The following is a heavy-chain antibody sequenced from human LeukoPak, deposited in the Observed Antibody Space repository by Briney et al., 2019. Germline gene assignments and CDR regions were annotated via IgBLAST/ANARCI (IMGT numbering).Heavy chain of an antibody. CDR3: AREVAAGPFDY. CDR1: GGTFSSYA. Sequence: ASVKVSCKASGGTFSSYAISWVRQAPGQGLEWMGRIIPILGIANYAQKFQGRVTITADKSTSTAYMELSSLRSEDTAVYYCAREVAAGPFDYWGQGTLVTVSS. CDR2: IIPILGIA. D-gene: IGHD6-6*01. J-gene: IGHJ4*02. V-gene: IGHV1-69*04.